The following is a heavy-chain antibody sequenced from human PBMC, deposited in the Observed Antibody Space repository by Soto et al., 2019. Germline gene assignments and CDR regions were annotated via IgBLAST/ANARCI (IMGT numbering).Heavy chain of an antibody. J-gene: IGHJ4*02. V-gene: IGHV1-69*13. D-gene: IGHD6-19*01. CDR2: IIPIFGTA. CDR1: GGTFSSYA. Sequence: SVKVSCKASGGTFSSYAISWVRQAPGQGLEWMGGIIPIFGTANYAQKFQGRVTITADESTSTAYMELSSLVSEDTAVYYCGAGAVAADFDYWGQGTLVTVSS. CDR3: GAGAVAADFDY.